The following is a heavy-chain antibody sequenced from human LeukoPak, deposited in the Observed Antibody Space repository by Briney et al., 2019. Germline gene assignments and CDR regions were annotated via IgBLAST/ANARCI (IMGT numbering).Heavy chain of an antibody. CDR1: GGTFSSYA. Sequence: ASVKVSCKASGGTFSSYAISWVRQAPGQGLEWMGWINPNSGGTNYAQKFQGWVTMTRDTSISTAYMELSRLRSDDTAVYYCARDSLAGRGWFDPWGQGTLVTVSS. CDR2: INPNSGGT. CDR3: ARDSLAGRGWFDP. D-gene: IGHD3-10*01. J-gene: IGHJ5*02. V-gene: IGHV1-2*04.